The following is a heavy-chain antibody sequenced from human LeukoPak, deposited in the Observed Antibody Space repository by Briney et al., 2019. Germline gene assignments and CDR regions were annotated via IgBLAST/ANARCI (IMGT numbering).Heavy chain of an antibody. CDR3: ARHSSRWYDGGINWFDP. J-gene: IGHJ5*02. V-gene: IGHV3-30*04. CDR1: GFTFSNCA. Sequence: GRSLRLSCAASGFTFSNCAMHWVRQAPDKGLEWMAIVSYDGNAKYYVDSVKGRFTISRDNSKNTLYLQMNSLRAEDTAVYYCARHSSRWYDGGINWFDPWGQGTLVTVSS. D-gene: IGHD6-19*01. CDR2: VSYDGNAK.